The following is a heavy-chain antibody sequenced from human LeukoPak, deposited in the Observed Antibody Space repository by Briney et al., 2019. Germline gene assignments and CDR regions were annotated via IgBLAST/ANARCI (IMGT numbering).Heavy chain of an antibody. CDR3: ASAMTTSDY. CDR2: ISYDGSNK. CDR1: GFTFSSYA. J-gene: IGHJ4*02. Sequence: PGGSLRLSCAASGFTFSSYAMHWVRQAPGKGLEWVAVISYDGSNKYYADSVKGRFTISRDNPKNTLYLQMNSLRAEDTAVYYCASAMTTSDYWGQGTLVTVSS. V-gene: IGHV3-30-3*01. D-gene: IGHD3-16*01.